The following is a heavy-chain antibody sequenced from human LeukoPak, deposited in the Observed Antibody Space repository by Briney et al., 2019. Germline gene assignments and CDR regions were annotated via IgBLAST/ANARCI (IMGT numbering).Heavy chain of an antibody. D-gene: IGHD6-6*01. CDR1: GFSFSSSA. CDR2: ISVRGSGGTT. J-gene: IGHJ4*02. CDR3: ANPRRYRFHY. Sequence: GRSLRLSCAAFGFSFSSSATSSVRPAPGEGRGWGSSISVRGSGGTTYYADSVKGRFTISRDNSKYTLYLQLNSLRAGHTVVYYCANPRRYRFHYWREGTLVSVSS. V-gene: IGHV3-23*01.